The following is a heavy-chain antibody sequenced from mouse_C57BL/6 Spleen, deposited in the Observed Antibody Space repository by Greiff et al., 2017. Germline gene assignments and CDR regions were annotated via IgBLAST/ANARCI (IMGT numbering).Heavy chain of an antibody. Sequence: EVHLVESGGGLVKPGGSLKLSCAASGFTFSDYGMHWVRQAPEKGLKWVAYISSGSSTIYYADTVKGRFTISRDNAKNTLFLQMTSLRSEDTAMYYCAREPITTVVAPFDYWGQGTTLTVSS. CDR1: GFTFSDYG. D-gene: IGHD1-1*01. CDR3: AREPITTVVAPFDY. J-gene: IGHJ2*01. CDR2: ISSGSSTI. V-gene: IGHV5-17*01.